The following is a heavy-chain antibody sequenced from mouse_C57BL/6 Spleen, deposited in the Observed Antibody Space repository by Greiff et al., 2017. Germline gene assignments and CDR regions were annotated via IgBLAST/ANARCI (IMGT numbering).Heavy chain of an antibody. CDR1: GYTFTSYW. D-gene: IGHD1-1*01. CDR3: ALYYGSFFDD. V-gene: IGHV1-69*01. Sequence: QVQLQQPGAELVMPGASVKLSCKASGYTFTSYWMHWVKQRPGQGLEWIGEIDPSDSYTNYNQKFKGKSTLTVDKSSSTAYMQLSRLTSEDSAVYYCALYYGSFFDDWGQGTTLTVSS. J-gene: IGHJ2*01. CDR2: IDPSDSYT.